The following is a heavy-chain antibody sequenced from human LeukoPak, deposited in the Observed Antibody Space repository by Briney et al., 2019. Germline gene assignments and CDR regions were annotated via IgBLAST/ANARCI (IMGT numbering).Heavy chain of an antibody. CDR1: GGSFSGYY. J-gene: IGHJ4*02. Sequence: SETLFLTCAVYGGSFSGYYWSWIRQPPGKGLEWIGEINHSGSTNYNPSLKSRVTISVDTSKNQFSLKLSSVTAADTAVYYCARTYDFWSGYYHPLDYWGQGTLVTVSS. CDR2: INHSGST. V-gene: IGHV4-34*01. CDR3: ARTYDFWSGYYHPLDY. D-gene: IGHD3-3*01.